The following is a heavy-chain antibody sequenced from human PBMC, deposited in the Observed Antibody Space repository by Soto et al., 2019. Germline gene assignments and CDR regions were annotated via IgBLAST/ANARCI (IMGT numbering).Heavy chain of an antibody. V-gene: IGHV3-21*01. Sequence: EVQLVESGGGLVKPGGSLRLSCAASGFTFSSYSMNWVRQAPGKGLEWVSSISSSSSYIYYAGSVKGRFTISRDNAKNSLYRQMNSLRAEDTAVDYCARDRQSSSWANWFDPWGQGTLVTVSS. CDR1: GFTFSSYS. J-gene: IGHJ5*02. D-gene: IGHD6-13*01. CDR3: ARDRQSSSWANWFDP. CDR2: ISSSSSYI.